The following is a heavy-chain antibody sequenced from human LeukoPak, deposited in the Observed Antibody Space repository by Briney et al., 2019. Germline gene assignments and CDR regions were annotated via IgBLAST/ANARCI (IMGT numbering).Heavy chain of an antibody. D-gene: IGHD3-10*01. J-gene: IGHJ3*02. CDR3: AKGPSGSYYGFDM. V-gene: IGHV3-30-3*01. Sequence: GRSLRLSCAAFGFTFSNFGMYWVREAPGKGLEWVAVISYDGSNKYHADSVKGRFTISRDNSKNTLSLQMNSLRLQDTAVYYCAKGPSGSYYGFDMWGQGTMVTGSS. CDR1: GFTFSNFG. CDR2: ISYDGSNK.